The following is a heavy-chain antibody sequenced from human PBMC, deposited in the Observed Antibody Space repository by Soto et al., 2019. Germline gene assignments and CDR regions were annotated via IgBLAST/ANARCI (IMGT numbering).Heavy chain of an antibody. CDR2: IFSNDDK. J-gene: IGHJ6*02. V-gene: IGHV2-5*01. CDR1: GFSLSTSGVG. Sequence: QITLKESGPALMKPTQTLTLTCAFSGFSLSTSGVGVGWVRQPPGKALEWLGLIFSNDDKRYGPSLMSRHTNTKDTSKDQVVVTMTNFGPVDTATYYGANIRGSGLFGMDVCCRGPTVTVSS. D-gene: IGHD3-10*01. CDR3: ANIRGSGLFGMDV.